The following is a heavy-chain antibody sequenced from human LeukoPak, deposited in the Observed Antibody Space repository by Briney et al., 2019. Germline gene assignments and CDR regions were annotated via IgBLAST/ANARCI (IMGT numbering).Heavy chain of an antibody. V-gene: IGHV3-23*01. D-gene: IGHD3-22*01. CDR2: FSGSGGST. CDR1: GFSFSSYA. Sequence: GGPLRLSCTATGFSFSSYAMTWVHQAARKGVEWVSGFSGSGGSTYYADSVKGRFTISRDNSRNTLYLQMNSLRAADTAVYYCAKGLNYESSAAFDYWGQGTLVTVSS. CDR3: AKGLNYESSAAFDY. J-gene: IGHJ4*02.